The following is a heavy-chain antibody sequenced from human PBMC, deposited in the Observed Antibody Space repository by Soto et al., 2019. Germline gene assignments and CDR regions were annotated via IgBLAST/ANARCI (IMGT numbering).Heavy chain of an antibody. CDR2: MYSGGST. V-gene: IGHV3-53*01. D-gene: IGHD3-16*01. J-gene: IGHJ4*02. CDR1: GFSVSGSY. Sequence: GGSLRLSCAASGFSVSGSYIYWVRQAPGKGLEWVSVMYSGGSTDYADSVKGRFTISSDKSKNTLYLQMNSLRAEDTAVYYCARVSRTLADHFDYWGQGTLVTVSS. CDR3: ARVSRTLADHFDY.